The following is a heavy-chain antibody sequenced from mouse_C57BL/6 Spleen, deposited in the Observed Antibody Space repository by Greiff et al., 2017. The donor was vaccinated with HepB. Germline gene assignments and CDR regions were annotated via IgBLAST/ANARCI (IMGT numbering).Heavy chain of an antibody. CDR3: ARWGRGYDAFAY. CDR2: IDPSDSYT. CDR1: GYTFTSYW. Sequence: QVQLQQSGAELVKPGASVKLSCKASGYTFTSYWMQWVKQRPGQGLEWIGEIDPSDSYTNYNQKFKGKATLTVDTSSSTAYMQLSSLTSEDSAVYYCARWGRGYDAFAYWGQGTLVTVSA. D-gene: IGHD2-2*01. J-gene: IGHJ3*01. V-gene: IGHV1-50*01.